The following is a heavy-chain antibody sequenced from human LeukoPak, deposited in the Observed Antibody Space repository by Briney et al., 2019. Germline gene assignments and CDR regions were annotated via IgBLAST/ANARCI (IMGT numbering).Heavy chain of an antibody. Sequence: SETLSLTCTVSGGSISSYYWSWIRQHPGKGLEWIGYIYYSGSTYYNPSLKSRVTISVDTSKNQFSLKLSSVTAADTAVYYCAREVLRSSSSPFDYWGQGTLVTVSS. CDR1: GGSISSYY. D-gene: IGHD6-6*01. J-gene: IGHJ4*02. CDR2: IYYSGST. V-gene: IGHV4-59*06. CDR3: AREVLRSSSSPFDY.